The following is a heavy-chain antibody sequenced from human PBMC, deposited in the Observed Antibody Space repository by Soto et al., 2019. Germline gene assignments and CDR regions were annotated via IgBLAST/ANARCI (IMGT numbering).Heavy chain of an antibody. D-gene: IGHD2-2*01. CDR3: ASVSGICSITSCNYYYYGMDV. CDR2: TYYRSKWYN. CDR1: GDSVSSNSAA. V-gene: IGHV6-1*01. Sequence: SQTLSLTCAISGDSVSSNSAAWNFIRQSPSRGLEWLGRTYYRSKWYNDYAVSVKSRITINPDTSKNQFSLQLNSVTPEDTAVYYCASVSGICSITSCNYYYYGMDVWGQGTTVTVSS. J-gene: IGHJ6*02.